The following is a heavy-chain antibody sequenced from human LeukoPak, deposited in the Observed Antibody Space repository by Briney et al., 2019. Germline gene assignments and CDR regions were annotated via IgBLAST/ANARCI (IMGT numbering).Heavy chain of an antibody. CDR2: VHYKGST. CDR3: ARGPWTFDY. D-gene: IGHD3/OR15-3a*01. CDR1: GGSISNYY. V-gene: IGHV4-59*01. Sequence: PSETLSLTCTVSGGSISNYYWSWIRQPPGEGLEWIGYVHYKGSTNYSPSLKSRVTISADTSKNQFSLRLSSVTAADTAVYYCARGPWTFDYWGQGTLVTVSS. J-gene: IGHJ4*02.